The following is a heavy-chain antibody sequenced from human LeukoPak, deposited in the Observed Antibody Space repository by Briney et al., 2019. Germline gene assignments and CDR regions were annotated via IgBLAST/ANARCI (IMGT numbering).Heavy chain of an antibody. J-gene: IGHJ4*02. CDR3: ARDMGIDSGYDSKGGVFDY. V-gene: IGHV1-46*01. D-gene: IGHD5-12*01. Sequence: GASVKVSCKASGYTFTSYYMHWVRQAPGQGLEWMGIINPSGGSTSYAQKFQGRVTMTRDTSTSTVYMELSSLRSEDTAVYYCARDMGIDSGYDSKGGVFDYWGQGTLVTVSS. CDR2: INPSGGST. CDR1: GYTFTSYY.